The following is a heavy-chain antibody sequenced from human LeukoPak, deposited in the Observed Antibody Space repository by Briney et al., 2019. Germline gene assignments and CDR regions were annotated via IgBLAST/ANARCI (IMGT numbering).Heavy chain of an antibody. CDR2: ISSNGGST. D-gene: IGHD5-24*01. J-gene: IGHJ6*02. CDR3: VNTGRDGYNRPFYYGMDV. Sequence: GGCLRLSCAASGVTFSSYAMHWVRQAPGKGLEYVSAISSNGGSTYYAESVKGRFTISRDNSKNTLYLQMSSLRAEDTAVYYCVNTGRDGYNRPFYYGMDVWGQGTTVTVSS. V-gene: IGHV3-64D*06. CDR1: GVTFSSYA.